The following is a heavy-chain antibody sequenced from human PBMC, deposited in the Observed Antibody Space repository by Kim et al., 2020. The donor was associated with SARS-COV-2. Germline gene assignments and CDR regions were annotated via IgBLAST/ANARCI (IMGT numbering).Heavy chain of an antibody. V-gene: IGHV3-30*03. D-gene: IGHD2-2*01. CDR1: GFTFSSYG. CDR3: ARARGGTSTWYGDY. Sequence: GGSLRLSCAGSGFTFSSYGMHWVRQAPGKGLEWMAVITYDGSNKYYADSVKGRFTLSRDDSKNTVYLQMNSLRVEDTALYYCARARGGTSTWYGDYWGQGTLVTVSS. J-gene: IGHJ4*02. CDR2: ITYDGSNK.